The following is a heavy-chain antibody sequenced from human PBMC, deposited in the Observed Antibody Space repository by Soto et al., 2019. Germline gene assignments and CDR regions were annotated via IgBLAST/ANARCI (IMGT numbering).Heavy chain of an antibody. Sequence: QVQLVQSGAEVKKPGSSVKVSCKASGGTFSSYAISWVRQAPGQGLEWMGGIIPIFGTADYAQKFQGRVTITADESTSPAYMLLSTLRSEDTTVYYCATHGASSPKGRYYSAMDVWGQGTTVTVS. CDR3: ATHGASSPKGRYYSAMDV. V-gene: IGHV1-69*12. J-gene: IGHJ6*02. CDR1: GGTFSSYA. CDR2: IIPIFGTA. D-gene: IGHD1-26*01.